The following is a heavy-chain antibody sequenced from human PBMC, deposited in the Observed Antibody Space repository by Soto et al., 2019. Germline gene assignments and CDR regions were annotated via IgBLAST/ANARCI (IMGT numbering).Heavy chain of an antibody. V-gene: IGHV3-21*01. CDR2: ISSSSSYI. Sequence: PGGSLRLSCAASGFTSSSYSMNWVRQAPGKGLEWVSSISSSSSYIYYADSVKGRFTISRDNAKNSLYLQMNSLRAEDTAVYYCARDPSPAATIAFDIWGQGTMVTVSS. CDR3: ARDPSPAATIAFDI. CDR1: GFTSSSYS. J-gene: IGHJ3*02. D-gene: IGHD6-13*01.